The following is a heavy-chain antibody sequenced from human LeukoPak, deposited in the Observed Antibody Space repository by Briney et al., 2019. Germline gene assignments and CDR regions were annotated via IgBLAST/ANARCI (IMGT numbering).Heavy chain of an antibody. Sequence: GASVKDSCKASGYTFTSYDINWVRQATGQGLDWVGWMNPNSGNTGYAQKYQGRVTITRNTSISTAYMELRSLRSEDTAVYYCARGRRRRDIVVVPATWPMGYWGQGTLVTVSS. CDR1: GYTFTSYD. CDR2: MNPNSGNT. CDR3: ARGRRRRDIVVVPATWPMGY. D-gene: IGHD2-2*01. J-gene: IGHJ4*02. V-gene: IGHV1-8*03.